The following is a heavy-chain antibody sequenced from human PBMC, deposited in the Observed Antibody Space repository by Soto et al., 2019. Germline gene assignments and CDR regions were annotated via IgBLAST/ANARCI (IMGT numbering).Heavy chain of an antibody. CDR1: GFTFSSYS. V-gene: IGHV3-21*01. Sequence: ESGGGLVKPGGSLRLSCAASGFTFSSYSMNWVRQAPGKGLEWVSSISSSSSYIYYADSVKGRFTISRDNAKNSLYLQMNSLRAEDTAVYYCARARITIFGVVIEGFDPWGQGTLVTVSS. D-gene: IGHD3-3*01. CDR3: ARARITIFGVVIEGFDP. J-gene: IGHJ5*02. CDR2: ISSSSSYI.